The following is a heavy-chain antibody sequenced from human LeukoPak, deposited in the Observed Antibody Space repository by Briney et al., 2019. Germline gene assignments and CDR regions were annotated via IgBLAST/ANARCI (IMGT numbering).Heavy chain of an antibody. Sequence: GGSLRLSCVVSGFTFSSYPMSWVRQAPGKGLEWVSVISESGDVTHYADSMKGRFTISRDNTKNTLNLQMNGLRDEDTAIYYCARDSSHYLGSSDYWGQGTLVTVSS. CDR2: ISESGDVT. V-gene: IGHV3-23*01. J-gene: IGHJ4*02. D-gene: IGHD6-6*01. CDR1: GFTFSSYP. CDR3: ARDSSHYLGSSDY.